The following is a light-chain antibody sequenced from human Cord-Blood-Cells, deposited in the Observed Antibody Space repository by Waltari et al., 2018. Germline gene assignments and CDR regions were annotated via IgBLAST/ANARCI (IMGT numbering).Light chain of an antibody. CDR1: QSVRSN. J-gene: IGKJ3*01. CDR2: GAS. Sequence: EIVMTQSPATLSVSPGERATLSCRASQSVRSNLAWYQQKPGQAPRLLIYGASTRATGIPARFSGSGSGTEVTLTISSLQSEDFAVYYCQQYNNWPPFTFGPGTKVDIK. CDR3: QQYNNWPPFT. V-gene: IGKV3-15*01.